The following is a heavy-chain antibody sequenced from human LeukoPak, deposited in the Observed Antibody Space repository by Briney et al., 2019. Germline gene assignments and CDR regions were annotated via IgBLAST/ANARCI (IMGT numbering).Heavy chain of an antibody. CDR1: GDTFTSYD. CDR3: ARGPSGCTSTSCYGYGMDV. Sequence: GASVKVSCKASGDTFTSYDINWVRQATGQGLEWMGWMNPNSGNTGYAQKFQGRVTMTRDTSISTAYMELSSLRSEDTAVYYCARGPSGCTSTSCYGYGMDVWGQGTTVTVSS. J-gene: IGHJ6*02. CDR2: MNPNSGNT. V-gene: IGHV1-8*01. D-gene: IGHD2-2*01.